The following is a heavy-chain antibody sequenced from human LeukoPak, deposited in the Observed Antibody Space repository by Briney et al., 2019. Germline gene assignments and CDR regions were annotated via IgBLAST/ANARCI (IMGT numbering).Heavy chain of an antibody. D-gene: IGHD2-2*01. CDR1: GFTFISYA. CDR2: ISSNGGST. V-gene: IGHV3-64*02. Sequence: GGSLRLSCAASGFTFISYAMHWVRQAPGKGLEYVSAISSNGGSTYYADSVKGRFTISRDNSKNTLYIEMGSLGAEDTAVYYCASYPLYFDYGGQGSLVTVSS. CDR3: ASYPLYFDY. J-gene: IGHJ4*02.